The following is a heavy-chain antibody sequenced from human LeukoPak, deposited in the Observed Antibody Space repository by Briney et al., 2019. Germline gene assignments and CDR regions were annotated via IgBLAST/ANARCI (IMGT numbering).Heavy chain of an antibody. CDR3: ARGGGLPEKIYYGMDV. Sequence: GESLKISCKGSGYSFTSYWIGWVRQMPGEGLEWMGIIYPGDSDTRYSPSLQGQVTISADKSISTAYLQWSSLRASDTAMYYCARGGGLPEKIYYGMDVWGQGTTVTVSS. V-gene: IGHV5-51*01. D-gene: IGHD1-14*01. J-gene: IGHJ6*02. CDR2: IYPGDSDT. CDR1: GYSFTSYW.